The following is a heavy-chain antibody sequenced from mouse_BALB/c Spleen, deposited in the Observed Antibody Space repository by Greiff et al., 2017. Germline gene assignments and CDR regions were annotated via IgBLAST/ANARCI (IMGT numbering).Heavy chain of an antibody. CDR3: ARGYHAMDY. CDR1: GYTFTSYW. Sequence: VQLQQPGAELVKPGASVKLSCKASGYTFTSYWMHWVKQRPGQGLEWIGEINPSNGRTNYNEKFKSKATLTVDKSSSTAYMQLSSLTSEDSAVYYCARGYHAMDYWGQGTSVTVSS. J-gene: IGHJ4*01. V-gene: IGHV1S81*02. CDR2: INPSNGRT.